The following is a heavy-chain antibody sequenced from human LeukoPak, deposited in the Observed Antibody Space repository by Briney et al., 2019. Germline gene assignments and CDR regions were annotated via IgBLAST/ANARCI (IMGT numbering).Heavy chain of an antibody. J-gene: IGHJ5*02. V-gene: IGHV1-18*01. CDR1: GYTFTSYG. D-gene: IGHD6-19*01. CDR3: ARDLKQWLEPNWFDP. Sequence: GASVKVSCKASGYTFTSYGISWVRQAPGQGLEWMGWISAYNGNTNYAQKLQGRVAMTPDTSTSTAYMELRSLRSDDTAVYYCARDLKQWLEPNWFDPWGQGTLVTVSS. CDR2: ISAYNGNT.